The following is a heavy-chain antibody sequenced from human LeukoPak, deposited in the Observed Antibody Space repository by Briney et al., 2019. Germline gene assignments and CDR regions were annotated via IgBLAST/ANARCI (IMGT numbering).Heavy chain of an antibody. CDR3: ARGVVPAAIPPSWFDP. J-gene: IGHJ5*02. CDR2: INPNSGGT. D-gene: IGHD2-2*02. Sequence: ASVKVSCKASGYTFTGYYMHWVRQAPGQGLEWMGWINPNSGGTNYAQKFQGRVTMTRDTSISTAYMELSRLRSDDTAVYYCARGVVPAAIPPSWFDPWGQGTLVTVSS. CDR1: GYTFTGYY. V-gene: IGHV1-2*02.